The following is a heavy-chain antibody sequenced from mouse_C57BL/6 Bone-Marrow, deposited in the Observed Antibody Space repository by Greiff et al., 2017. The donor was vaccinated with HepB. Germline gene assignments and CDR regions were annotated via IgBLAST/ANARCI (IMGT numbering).Heavy chain of an antibody. J-gene: IGHJ4*01. D-gene: IGHD4-1*01. Sequence: QVQLQQSGAELARPGASVKLSCKASGYTFTSYGISWVKQRTGQGLEWIGGIYPRSGNTYYNEKFKGKATLTADKSSSTAYMELRSLTSEDSAVYFCARKAKVTGTYYAMDYWGQGTSVTVSS. CDR2: IYPRSGNT. CDR3: ARKAKVTGTYYAMDY. V-gene: IGHV1-81*01. CDR1: GYTFTSYG.